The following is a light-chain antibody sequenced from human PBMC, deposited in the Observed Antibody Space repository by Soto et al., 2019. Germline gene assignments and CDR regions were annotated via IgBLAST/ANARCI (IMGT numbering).Light chain of an antibody. CDR2: GAS. CDR1: QSVSSSY. CDR3: QQYNDWPLLT. Sequence: EIVLTQSPGTLSLSPGERATLSCRASQSVSSSYLAWYQQKPGQAPRLLIYGASSRATGITDRFSGSGSGTDFTLTISRLEPEDFAVYYCQQYNDWPLLTFGGGTKVEIK. J-gene: IGKJ4*01. V-gene: IGKV3-20*01.